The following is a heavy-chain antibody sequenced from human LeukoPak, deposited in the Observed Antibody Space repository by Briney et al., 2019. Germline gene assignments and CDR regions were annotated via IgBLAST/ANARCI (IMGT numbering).Heavy chain of an antibody. CDR3: AREAGSGSYYIRGDY. CDR1: GFTFSSYE. CDR2: SSSSGSTI. Sequence: GGSLRLSCAVSGFTFSSYEMNWVRQAPGKGLEWVSYSSSSGSTIYYTDSVKGRFTVSRDNAKNSLYLQMNSLRAEDTAVYYCAREAGSGSYYIRGDYWGQGTLVTVSS. J-gene: IGHJ4*02. D-gene: IGHD3-10*01. V-gene: IGHV3-48*03.